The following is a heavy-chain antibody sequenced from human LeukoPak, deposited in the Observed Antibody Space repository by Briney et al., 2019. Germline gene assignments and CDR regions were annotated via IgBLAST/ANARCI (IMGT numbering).Heavy chain of an antibody. J-gene: IGHJ4*02. D-gene: IGHD3-3*01. CDR3: ARGSFWSGRFDY. CDR2: IYYSGST. Sequence: PSETLSLTCTVSGGSISSYYWSWIRQPPGKGLEWIGYIYYSGSTNYNPSLKSRVTISVDTSKNQFSLKLSSVTAADTAVYYCARGSFWSGRFDYWGQGTLVTVSS. V-gene: IGHV4-59*01. CDR1: GGSISSYY.